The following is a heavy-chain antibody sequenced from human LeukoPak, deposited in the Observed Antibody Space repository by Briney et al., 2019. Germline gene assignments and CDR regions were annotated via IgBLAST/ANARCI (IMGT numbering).Heavy chain of an antibody. CDR2: ISSGSTYI. V-gene: IGHV3-21*01. D-gene: IGHD2-15*01. CDR3: ARTPSGVPDY. J-gene: IGHJ4*02. Sequence: PGGSLRLSCVASGFTFSTYSMNWVRQAPGKGLEWLSYISSGSTYIYYADSVKDRFTVSRDNAKNSLYLLMNSLRAEDTAVYYCARTPSGVPDYWGQGTLVTVSP. CDR1: GFTFSTYS.